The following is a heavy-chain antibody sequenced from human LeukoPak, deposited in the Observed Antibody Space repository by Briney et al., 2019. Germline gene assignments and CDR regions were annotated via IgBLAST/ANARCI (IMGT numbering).Heavy chain of an antibody. J-gene: IGHJ4*02. CDR1: GGSISSSSFY. V-gene: IGHV4-39*07. Sequence: SETLSLTCTVSGGSISSSSFYWGWIRQPPGEGLEWIGSIYYSGSTYYNPSLKSRVTISVDTSKNQFSLKLSSVTAADTAVYYCARDRGTYYYGLGSYSPVDYWGQGTLVTVSS. D-gene: IGHD3-10*01. CDR2: IYYSGST. CDR3: ARDRGTYYYGLGSYSPVDY.